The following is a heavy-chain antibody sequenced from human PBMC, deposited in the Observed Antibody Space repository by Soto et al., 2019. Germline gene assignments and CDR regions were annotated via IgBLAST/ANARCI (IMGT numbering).Heavy chain of an antibody. CDR2: IWYDGSNK. Sequence: GGSLRLSCAASGFTFSSYGMHWVRQAPGKGLEWVAVIWYDGSNKYYADSVKGRFTISTDNSKNTLYLQMNSLRAEDTAVYYCARDDSYGSINAYYYYYGMDVWGQGTTVTVSS. CDR1: GFTFSSYG. J-gene: IGHJ6*02. D-gene: IGHD5-18*01. CDR3: ARDDSYGSINAYYYYYGMDV. V-gene: IGHV3-33*01.